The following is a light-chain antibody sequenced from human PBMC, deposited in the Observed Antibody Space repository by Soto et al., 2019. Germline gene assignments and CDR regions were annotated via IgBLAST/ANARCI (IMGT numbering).Light chain of an antibody. CDR3: SSYTTSNTRQIV. CDR1: SSDVCGYNY. CDR2: DVS. V-gene: IGLV2-14*03. Sequence: QSVLTQPASVSGSPGQSITISCTGTSSDVCGYNYVSRYQHHPGKAPKLMIFDVSNRPSGVSNRFSGSKSGNTASLTISGLQPEDEADYYCSSYTTSNTRQIVFGTGTKVTVL. J-gene: IGLJ1*01.